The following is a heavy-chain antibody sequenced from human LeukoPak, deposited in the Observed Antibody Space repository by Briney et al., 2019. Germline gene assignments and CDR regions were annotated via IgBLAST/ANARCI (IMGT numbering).Heavy chain of an antibody. V-gene: IGHV3-23*01. CDR1: GFTFSSYA. CDR2: ISGSGGST. CDR3: ASEQKAYCGGDCYDAFDI. D-gene: IGHD2-21*02. Sequence: GGSLRLSCAASGFTFSSYAMSWVRQAPGKGLEWVSAISGSGGSTYYADSVKGRFTISRDNSKNTLYLQMNSLRAEDTAVYYCASEQKAYCGGDCYDAFDIWGQGTMVTVSS. J-gene: IGHJ3*02.